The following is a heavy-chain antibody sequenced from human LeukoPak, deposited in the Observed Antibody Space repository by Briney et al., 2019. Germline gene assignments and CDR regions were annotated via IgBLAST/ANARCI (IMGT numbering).Heavy chain of an antibody. V-gene: IGHV3-21*01. D-gene: IGHD5-18*01. CDR1: GFTFSSYS. Sequence: GGSLRLSCAASGFTFSSYSMNWVRQAPGKGLEWVSSISSSSSYIYYADSVKGRFTISRDNAKNSLYLQMNSLRAEDTAVYYCARARGYSYGYGYWGQGTLVTVSS. CDR3: ARARGYSYGYGY. J-gene: IGHJ4*02. CDR2: ISSSSSYI.